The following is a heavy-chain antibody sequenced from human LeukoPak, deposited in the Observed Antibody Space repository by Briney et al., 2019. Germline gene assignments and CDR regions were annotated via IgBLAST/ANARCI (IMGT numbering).Heavy chain of an antibody. J-gene: IGHJ3*02. CDR1: GYIFTSYS. CDR2: INTSGGTT. CDR3: ASGGGGYDYPRAFDI. D-gene: IGHD5-12*01. V-gene: IGHV1-46*01. Sequence: ASVKVSCKASGYIFTSYSMHWVRRAPGQGLEWMGIINTSGGTTNYAQKFQGRVTMTRDTSTSTAYMELSSLRSEDTAVYYCASGGGGYDYPRAFDIWGQGTMVTVSS.